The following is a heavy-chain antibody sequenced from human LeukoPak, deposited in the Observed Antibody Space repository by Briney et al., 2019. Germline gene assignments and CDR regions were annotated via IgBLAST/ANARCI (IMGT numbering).Heavy chain of an antibody. CDR1: GYSISSGFY. D-gene: IGHD1-7*01. CDR2: IYHSGSI. CDR3: ARELELSYYYYYMDV. Sequence: PSETLSLTCCVSGYSISSGFYWGWIRQPPGKGLEWIGSIYHSGSIYYNPSLKSRVTISVDTSKNQFSLKLSSMTAADTAVYYCARELELSYYYYYMDVWGKGTTVTVSS. J-gene: IGHJ6*03. V-gene: IGHV4-38-2*02.